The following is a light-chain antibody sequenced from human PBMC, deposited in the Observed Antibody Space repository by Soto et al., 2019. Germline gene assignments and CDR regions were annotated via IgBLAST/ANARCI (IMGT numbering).Light chain of an antibody. CDR2: GAS. CDR1: QSVSSSY. J-gene: IGKJ5*01. CDR3: QQRSNWPIT. V-gene: IGKV3D-20*02. Sequence: EIVLTQSPGTLSLSPGARAPLSCRASQSVSSSYLAWYQQKPGQAPSLLIFGASIRATGIPDRFSGSGSGTDFTLTISSLEPEDFALYYCQQRSNWPITFGQGTRLEIK.